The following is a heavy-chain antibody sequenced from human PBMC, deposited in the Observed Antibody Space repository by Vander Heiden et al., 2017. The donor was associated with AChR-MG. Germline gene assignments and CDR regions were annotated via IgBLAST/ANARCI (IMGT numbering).Heavy chain of an antibody. D-gene: IGHD6-13*01. CDR3: ARAARIAAAGTRYTP. CDR2: MNPNSGNT. Sequence: QVQLVQSGAAVKKPGASVKVSCTASGYTFTSYDINGVRQAPGKGLEWMGWMNPNSGNTGYAQKFQGRVTMTRNTSISTAYMELSSLRSEDTAVYYCARAARIAAAGTRYTPWGQGTLVTVSS. J-gene: IGHJ5*02. V-gene: IGHV1-8*01. CDR1: GYTFTSYD.